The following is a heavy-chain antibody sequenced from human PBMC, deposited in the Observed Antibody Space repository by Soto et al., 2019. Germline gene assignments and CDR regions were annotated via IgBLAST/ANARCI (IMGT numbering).Heavy chain of an antibody. J-gene: IGHJ4*02. CDR1: GGSISSGGYY. CDR2: IYYSGST. D-gene: IGHD6-6*01. Sequence: LTFTVSGGSISSGGYYWSWIRQHPGKGLEWIGYIYYSGSTYYNPSLKSRVTISVDTSNNTLYMELSRLRSDDTAVYYCARDPRPLWYFDYWGQGTRVTVSS. V-gene: IGHV4-31*03. CDR3: ARDPRPLWYFDY.